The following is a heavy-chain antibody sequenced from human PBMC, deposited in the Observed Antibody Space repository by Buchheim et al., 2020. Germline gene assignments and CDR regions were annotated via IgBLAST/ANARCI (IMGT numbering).Heavy chain of an antibody. CDR3: AKELQDAFDI. CDR2: ISYDGSKK. Sequence: QVQLVESGGGVVQPGRSLRLSCAASGFTFSSYGMHWVRQAPGKGLEWGAVISYDGSKKYFAESVMGRFTISRDNSKNTLDLQMNSVRAEDTGVYYCAKELQDAFDIWGQGT. J-gene: IGHJ3*02. D-gene: IGHD2-15*01. CDR1: GFTFSSYG. V-gene: IGHV3-30*18.